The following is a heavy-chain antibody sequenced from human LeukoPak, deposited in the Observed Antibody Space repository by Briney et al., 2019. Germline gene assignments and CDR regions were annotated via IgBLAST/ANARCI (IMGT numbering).Heavy chain of an antibody. D-gene: IGHD6-13*01. CDR2: IKQDGSEK. J-gene: IGHJ3*02. CDR3: ARGHSSNWDHTLDI. V-gene: IGHV3-7*04. CDR1: GFTFSTYW. Sequence: GGSLRLSCAASGFTFSTYWMSWVRQAPGKGLEWVANIKQDGSEKYYVDSVRGRFTISRDNAKKSLYLEINTPRADDTAVCYCARGHSSNWDHTLDIWGQGTMVTVSS.